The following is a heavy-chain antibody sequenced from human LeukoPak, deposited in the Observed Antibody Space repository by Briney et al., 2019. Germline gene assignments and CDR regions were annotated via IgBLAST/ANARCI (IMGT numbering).Heavy chain of an antibody. CDR3: ARDPTYYYGSGSYYNGRLFDY. CDR2: INPNSGGT. CDR1: GYTFTGYY. D-gene: IGHD3-10*01. V-gene: IGHV1-2*02. Sequence: ASVTVSCKASGYTFTGYYMHWVRQAPGQGLEWMGWINPNSGGTNYAQKFQGRVTMTRDTSISTAYMELSRLRSDDTAVYYCARDPTYYYGSGSYYNGRLFDYWGQGTLVTVSS. J-gene: IGHJ4*02.